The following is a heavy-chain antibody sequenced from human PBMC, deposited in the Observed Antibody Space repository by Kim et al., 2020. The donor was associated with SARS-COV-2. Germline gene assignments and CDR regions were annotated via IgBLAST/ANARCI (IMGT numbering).Heavy chain of an antibody. CDR1: GYSFTSYW. D-gene: IGHD3-10*01. Sequence: GESLKISCKGSGYSFTSYWIGWVRQMPGKGLEWMGIIYPGDSDTRYSPSFQGQVTISADKSISTAYLQWSSLKASDTAMYYCARLRTRRITMVRGVTSSYWYFALWGRGTLVTVSS. CDR3: ARLRTRRITMVRGVTSSYWYFAL. CDR2: IYPGDSDT. J-gene: IGHJ2*01. V-gene: IGHV5-51*01.